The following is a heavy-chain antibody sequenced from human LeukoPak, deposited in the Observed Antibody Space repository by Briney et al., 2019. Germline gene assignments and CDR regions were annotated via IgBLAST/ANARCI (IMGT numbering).Heavy chain of an antibody. CDR1: GFTFSSYA. CDR3: ATYYDILTGYFDY. D-gene: IGHD3-9*01. V-gene: IGHV3-23*01. Sequence: GGSLRLSCAASGFTFSSYAMSWVRQAPGKGLEWVSAISGSGGSTYYADSVKGRFTISRDNSKNTLYLQMNSLRAEDTAVYYCATYYDILTGYFDYWGRGTLVTVSS. CDR2: ISGSGGST. J-gene: IGHJ4*02.